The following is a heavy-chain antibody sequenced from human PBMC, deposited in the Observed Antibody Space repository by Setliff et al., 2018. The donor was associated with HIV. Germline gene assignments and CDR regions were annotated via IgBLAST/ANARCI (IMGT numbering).Heavy chain of an antibody. CDR3: ARRLQFLEFLHGVGGLDV. CDR1: GGSFSGYY. J-gene: IGHJ6*02. Sequence: SETLSLTCAVYGGSFSGYYWSWIRQPPGKGLEWIGEINDNGSTFYNQSLQSRVTISVDTSKNQFSLKLSSATAADTAVYYCARRLQFLEFLHGVGGLDVWGQGTTVTVSS. CDR2: INDNGST. V-gene: IGHV4-34*01. D-gene: IGHD3-3*01.